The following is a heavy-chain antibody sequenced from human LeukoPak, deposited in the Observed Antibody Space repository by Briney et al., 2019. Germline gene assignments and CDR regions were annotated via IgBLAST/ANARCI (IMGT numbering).Heavy chain of an antibody. D-gene: IGHD2-2*01. CDR3: ARDALGYCSSTSCYGDAFDI. V-gene: IGHV3-53*05. CDR2: IYSGGST. Sequence: GGSLRLSCAASGFTVSSNYMSWVRQAPGKGLEWVSVIYSGGSTYYADSVKGRFTISRDNSKNTLYLQMNSLRAEDTAVYYCARDALGYCSSTSCYGDAFDIWGQGTMVTVSS. J-gene: IGHJ3*02. CDR1: GFTVSSNY.